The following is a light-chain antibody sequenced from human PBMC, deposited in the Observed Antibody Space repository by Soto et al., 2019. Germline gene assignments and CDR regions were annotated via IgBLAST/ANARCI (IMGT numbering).Light chain of an antibody. Sequence: DIQMTQSPSSLSASVGDRVTITCRASQSINNYLNGYQQKPGKAPKLLIYAASSLQSGFPSTFSGSGSGTVFTRTMSSLEPEDFATYYCRQSYRCSPWTGGGETEVEIK. V-gene: IGKV1-39*01. J-gene: IGKJ1*01. CDR2: AAS. CDR1: QSINNY. CDR3: RQSYRCSPWT.